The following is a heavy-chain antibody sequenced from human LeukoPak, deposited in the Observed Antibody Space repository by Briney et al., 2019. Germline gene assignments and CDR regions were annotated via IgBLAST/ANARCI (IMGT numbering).Heavy chain of an antibody. Sequence: ASVKVSCKASGYTFTSYAMHWVRQALGQRLEWMGWINAGNGNTKYSQKFQGRVTITRDTSASTAYMELSSLRSEDTAVYYCARESCSGGSCHYYFDYWGQGTLVTVSS. CDR3: ARESCSGGSCHYYFDY. V-gene: IGHV1-3*01. J-gene: IGHJ4*02. D-gene: IGHD2-15*01. CDR2: INAGNGNT. CDR1: GYTFTSYA.